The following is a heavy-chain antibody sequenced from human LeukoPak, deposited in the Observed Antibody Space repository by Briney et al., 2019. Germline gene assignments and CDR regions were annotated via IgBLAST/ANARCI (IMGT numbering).Heavy chain of an antibody. V-gene: IGHV3-7*01. CDR3: ARDLPIDTAMVESNGFDY. D-gene: IGHD5-18*01. Sequence: GGSLRLSCAASGFTFSSYWMSWVRQAPGKGLEWVANIKQDGSEKYYVDPVKGRFTISRDNAKNSLYLQMNSLRAEDTAVYYCARDLPIDTAMVESNGFDYWGQGTLVTVSS. CDR1: GFTFSSYW. J-gene: IGHJ4*02. CDR2: IKQDGSEK.